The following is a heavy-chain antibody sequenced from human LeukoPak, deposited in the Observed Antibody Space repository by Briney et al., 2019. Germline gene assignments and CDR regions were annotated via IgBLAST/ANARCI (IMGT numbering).Heavy chain of an antibody. J-gene: IGHJ3*02. Sequence: GASVKVSCKASGYSFTTHGLSWLRQAPGQGLEWKGWISTKGNTNYAQNLPGRVTLTTDTSTNTAYMELMSLRSDDTAMYYCAKCLRGGSSATCYDAFDIWGQGTMVTVSS. CDR1: GYSFTTHG. CDR3: AKCLRGGSSATCYDAFDI. D-gene: IGHD2-2*01. CDR2: ISTKGNT. V-gene: IGHV1-18*01.